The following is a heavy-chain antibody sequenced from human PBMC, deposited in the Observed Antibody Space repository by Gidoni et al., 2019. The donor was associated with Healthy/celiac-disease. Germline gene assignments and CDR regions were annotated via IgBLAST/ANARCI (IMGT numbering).Heavy chain of an antibody. CDR2: ISGRGGST. V-gene: IGHV3-23*01. J-gene: IGHJ4*02. Sequence: EVQLLESGGGLVQPGGSLRLSCAASGFTFSSYAMGWVRQAPGKGLEWVAAISGRGGSTYYADSVKGRFTISRDNSKNTLYLQMNSLRAEDTAVYYCAKETGLAVAHDYWGQGTLVTVSS. D-gene: IGHD6-19*01. CDR3: AKETGLAVAHDY. CDR1: GFTFSSYA.